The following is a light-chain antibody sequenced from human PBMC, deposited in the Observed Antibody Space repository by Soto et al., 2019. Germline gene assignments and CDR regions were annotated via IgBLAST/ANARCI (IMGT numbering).Light chain of an antibody. CDR2: DVN. V-gene: IGLV2-14*03. CDR1: SCNVGSYNS. J-gene: IGLJ1*01. Sequence: QSVLTQPASVSGSPGQSIAISCTGTSCNVGSYNSVSWYQQYPGKAPKLMIHDVNNRPSGISDRFSGSKSGNTASLTISGLQAEDEDDYYCSSFTARTSYVFGTGTKLTVL. CDR3: SSFTARTSYV.